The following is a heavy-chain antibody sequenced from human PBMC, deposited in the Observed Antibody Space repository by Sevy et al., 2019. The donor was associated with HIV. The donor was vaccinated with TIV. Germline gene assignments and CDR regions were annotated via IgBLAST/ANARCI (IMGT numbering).Heavy chain of an antibody. CDR2: IYSGGST. D-gene: IGHD6-19*01. Sequence: GGSLRLSCAASGFTVSSNYMRWVRQAPGKGLEWVSVIYSGGSTYYADSVKGRFTISRDNSKNTLYLQMNSLRAEDTAVYYCARAPNSSGWFYYYYYGMDVWGQGTTVTVSS. CDR3: ARAPNSSGWFYYYYYGMDV. CDR1: GFTVSSNY. V-gene: IGHV3-53*01. J-gene: IGHJ6*02.